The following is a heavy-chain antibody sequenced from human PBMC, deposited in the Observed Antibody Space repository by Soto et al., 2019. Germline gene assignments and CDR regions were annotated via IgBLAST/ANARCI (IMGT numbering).Heavy chain of an antibody. J-gene: IGHJ6*02. V-gene: IGHV4-59*01. CDR1: GGSINNYY. D-gene: IGHD2-15*01. CDR3: ARYPLHCSGGNCYNFYYGLDV. Sequence: PSETMSLTCTVAGGSINNYYWSWIRQPPGKGPEWIGYIYYSGSVNYNPSLKSRVTISVDTSKNQFSLKLRSVTAADTAMYYCARYPLHCSGGNCYNFYYGLDVWGQGTTVTVSS. CDR2: IYYSGSV.